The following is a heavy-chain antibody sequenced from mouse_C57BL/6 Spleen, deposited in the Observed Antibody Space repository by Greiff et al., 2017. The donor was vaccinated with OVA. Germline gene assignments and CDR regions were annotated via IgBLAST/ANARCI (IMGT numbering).Heavy chain of an antibody. Sequence: QVQLQQPGAELVKPGASVKLSCKASGYTFTSYWMQWVKQRPGQGLEWIGEIDPSDSYTNYNQQFKGKATLTVDTSSSTAYMQLSSLTSEDSAVYYCARGRVYDGYPDVWGTGTTVTVSS. V-gene: IGHV1-50*01. CDR1: GYTFTSYW. D-gene: IGHD2-3*01. CDR3: ARGRVYDGYPDV. CDR2: IDPSDSYT. J-gene: IGHJ1*03.